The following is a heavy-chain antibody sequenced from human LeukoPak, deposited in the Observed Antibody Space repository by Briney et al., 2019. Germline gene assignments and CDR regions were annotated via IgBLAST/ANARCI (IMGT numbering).Heavy chain of an antibody. CDR3: ARDRDYDYYYGMDV. Sequence: PGGSLRLSCAASGFTFSSYAMHWVRQAPGKGLGWVAVISYDGSNKYYADSVKGRFTISRDNSKNTLYLQMNSLRAEDTTVYYCARDRDYDYYYGMDVWGQGTTVTVSS. J-gene: IGHJ6*02. CDR1: GFTFSSYA. D-gene: IGHD3-10*01. V-gene: IGHV3-30-3*01. CDR2: ISYDGSNK.